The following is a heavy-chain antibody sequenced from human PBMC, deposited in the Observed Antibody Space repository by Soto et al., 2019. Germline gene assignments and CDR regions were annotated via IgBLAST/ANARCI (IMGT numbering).Heavy chain of an antibody. CDR1: GYSFTRHD. Sequence: QVQLVQSGAEVKKPGASVKVSCKASGYSFTRHDINWVRQAPGQGLEWMGWINPSSGNTGYAQRFLGRLTMTTDTSTSTAYMELSCLKSEDTAIYYCARECILFSEVIVFYGMDVWGQGTTVTGPS. V-gene: IGHV1-8*01. CDR3: ARECILFSEVIVFYGMDV. D-gene: IGHD2-21*01. CDR2: INPSSGNT. J-gene: IGHJ6*02.